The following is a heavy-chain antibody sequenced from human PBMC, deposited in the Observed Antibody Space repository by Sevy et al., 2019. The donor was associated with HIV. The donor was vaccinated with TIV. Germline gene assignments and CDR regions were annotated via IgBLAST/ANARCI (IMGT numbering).Heavy chain of an antibody. CDR2: IYYNGHI. J-gene: IGHJ5*02. CDR3: AGENAWGRGYA. D-gene: IGHD6-25*01. Sequence: SETLSLTCTVSGGSITSLYWNWIRQPPGKGLEWIANIYYNGHINYNPSLMSRVTLSLDTSKNQFFLRLSSVTAADTAMYYCAGENAWGRGYAWGQGTLVTVSS. V-gene: IGHV4-59*08. CDR1: GGSITSLY.